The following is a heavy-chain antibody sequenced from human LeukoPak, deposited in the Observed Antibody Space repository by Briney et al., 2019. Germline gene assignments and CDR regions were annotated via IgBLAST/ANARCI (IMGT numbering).Heavy chain of an antibody. CDR3: AKGYSGYDVYFDY. D-gene: IGHD5-12*01. CDR1: GFTFSSYA. CDR2: ISGSGGST. V-gene: IGHV3-23*01. J-gene: IGHJ4*02. Sequence: GGSPRLSCAASGFTFSSYAMSWVRQAPGKGLEWVSAISGSGGSTYYADSVKGRFTISRDNSKNTLYLQMNSLRAEDMAVYYCAKGYSGYDVYFDYWGQGTLVTVSS.